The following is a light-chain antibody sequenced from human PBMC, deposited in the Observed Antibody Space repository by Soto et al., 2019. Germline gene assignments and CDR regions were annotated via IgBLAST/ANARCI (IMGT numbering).Light chain of an antibody. CDR2: AAS. CDR1: QRVTSN. J-gene: IGKJ2*01. V-gene: IGKV3-15*01. CDR3: QQYNNGPPDT. Sequence: EIVLTQSPATLSVSPGERATLSCRASQRVTSNLAWSQQKPGQAPWLLIYAASARATGIPTRFSGSGSGTEFTLTISSLQSEDFAVYYCQQYNNGPPDTFGQGTKLEIK.